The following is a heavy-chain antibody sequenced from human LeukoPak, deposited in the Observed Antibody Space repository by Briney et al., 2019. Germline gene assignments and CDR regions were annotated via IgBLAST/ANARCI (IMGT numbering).Heavy chain of an antibody. CDR2: IYYSGST. CDR1: GGSLSGYY. J-gene: IGHJ5*02. D-gene: IGHD3-3*01. V-gene: IGHV4-59*01. Sequence: SETLSLTCAVYGGSLSGYYWSWIRQPPGKGLEWIGYIYYSGSTNYNPSLKSRVTISVDTSKNQFSLKLSSVTAADTAVYYCARGRFLGPWGQGTLVTVSS. CDR3: ARGRFLGP.